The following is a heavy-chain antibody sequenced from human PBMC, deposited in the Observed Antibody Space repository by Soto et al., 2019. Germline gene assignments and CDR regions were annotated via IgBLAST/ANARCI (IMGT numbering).Heavy chain of an antibody. Sequence: GPPVKVSCKASGGTFSSYAISWVRQAPGQGLEWMGGIIPIFGTANYAQKFQGRVTITADESTSTAYMELSSLRSEDTAVYYCARGIRRVHKWYYYDSSGRYYYYYYGMDVWGQGTTVTVSS. D-gene: IGHD3-22*01. CDR1: GGTFSSYA. V-gene: IGHV1-69*13. CDR2: IIPIFGTA. J-gene: IGHJ6*02. CDR3: ARGIRRVHKWYYYDSSGRYYYYYYGMDV.